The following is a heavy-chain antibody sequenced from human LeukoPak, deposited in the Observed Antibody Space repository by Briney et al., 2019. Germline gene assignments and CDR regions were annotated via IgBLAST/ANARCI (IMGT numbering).Heavy chain of an antibody. CDR1: GGSISSHY. D-gene: IGHD3-22*01. J-gene: IGHJ4*02. CDR3: ARGAYYYDSSGYPRSYFDY. Sequence: SETLSLTCTVFGGSISSHYWSWIRQPPGKGLEWIGNIYYSGSTNYNPSLKSRVTISVDTSKNQFSLKLSSVTAADTAVYYCARGAYYYDSSGYPRSYFDYWGQGTLVTVSS. CDR2: IYYSGST. V-gene: IGHV4-59*11.